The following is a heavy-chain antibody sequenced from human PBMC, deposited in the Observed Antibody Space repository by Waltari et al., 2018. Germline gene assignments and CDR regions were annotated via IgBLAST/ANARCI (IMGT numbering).Heavy chain of an antibody. Sequence: QLQESGXGLXXPSEXLSLTCXVSGGAISSXYWSWLRQPAGKGLEWIGRMYTCGRTNXNPSLKSRVTXSLDTSKNQFSLKLTSVXAADTAVYXCARGXGVEDERDAFDXWGQGTXVTVSS. J-gene: IGHJ3*02. CDR3: ARGXGVEDERDAFDX. D-gene: IGHD2-15*01. CDR1: GGAISSXY. V-gene: IGHV4-4*07. CDR2: MYTCGRT.